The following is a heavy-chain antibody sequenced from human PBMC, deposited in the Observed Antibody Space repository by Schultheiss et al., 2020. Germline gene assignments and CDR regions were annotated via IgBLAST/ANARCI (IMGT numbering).Heavy chain of an antibody. CDR2: IKQDGSEK. J-gene: IGHJ5*02. Sequence: GGSLRLSCAASGFTFSSYWMSWVRQAPGKGLEWVANIKQDGSEKYYVDSVKGRFTISRDNSKNTLYLQMNTLRADDTAVYYCAKSVWFDPWGQGTLVTVSS. V-gene: IGHV3-7*01. CDR1: GFTFSSYW. CDR3: AKSVWFDP.